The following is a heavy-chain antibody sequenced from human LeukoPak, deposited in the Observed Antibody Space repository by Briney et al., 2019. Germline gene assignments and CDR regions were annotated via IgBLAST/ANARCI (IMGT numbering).Heavy chain of an antibody. V-gene: IGHV3-66*01. CDR1: GFTVSSNY. D-gene: IGHD3-9*01. CDR2: IYSGGST. J-gene: IGHJ4*02. Sequence: GGSLRLSCAASGFTVSSNYMSWVRQAPGKGLEWVSVIYSGGSTYYADSVKGRFTISRDNSKNTLYLQMNSLRAEDTTVYYCARGYDILTGYYPYWGQGTLVTVSS. CDR3: ARGYDILTGYYPY.